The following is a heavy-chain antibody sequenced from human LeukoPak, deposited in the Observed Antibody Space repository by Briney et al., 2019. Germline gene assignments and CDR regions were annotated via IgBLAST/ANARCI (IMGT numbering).Heavy chain of an antibody. CDR1: GGSLYSSTYT. D-gene: IGHD1-1*01. J-gene: IGHJ4*02. Sequence: SETLSLTCSVPGGSLYSSTYTWGWIRQPPGKGLEWVGSMYYSGFTYYNPSLKSRVTISMDTSKNHFSLKLNSVTAADTAVYFCARRAYSAAYWKHFDYWGQGTLVTVSS. CDR3: ARRAYSAAYWKHFDY. CDR2: MYYSGFT. V-gene: IGHV4-39*02.